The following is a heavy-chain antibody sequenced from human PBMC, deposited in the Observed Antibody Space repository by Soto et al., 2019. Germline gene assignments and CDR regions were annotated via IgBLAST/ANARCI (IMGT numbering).Heavy chain of an antibody. CDR1: GFTFSSYA. CDR2: ISYDGSNK. CDR3: ARDKSVRGVIGDYYYGMDV. V-gene: IGHV3-30-3*01. J-gene: IGHJ6*02. Sequence: PGGSLRLSCAASGFTFSSYAMHWVRQAPGKGLEWVAVISYDGSNKYYADSVKGRFTISRDNSKNTLYLQMNSLRAEDTAVYYCARDKSVRGVIGDYYYGMDVWGQGTTVTVSS. D-gene: IGHD3-10*01.